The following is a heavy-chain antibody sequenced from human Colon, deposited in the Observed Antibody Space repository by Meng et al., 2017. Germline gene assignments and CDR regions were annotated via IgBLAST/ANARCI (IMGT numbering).Heavy chain of an antibody. Sequence: RPSRHRPVAGLRPGGSIPINSCCSWVLQSPKRGLEWIGAIDHRGDPYYNPSLKSRVTMSVDRSKSQVSLQLTSVTAADTAVYYCARHGGYYQDYWGQGTLVTVS. CDR1: GGSIPINSC. D-gene: IGHD4-23*01. CDR2: IDHRGDP. V-gene: IGHV4-4*02. J-gene: IGHJ4*02. CDR3: ARHGGYYQDY.